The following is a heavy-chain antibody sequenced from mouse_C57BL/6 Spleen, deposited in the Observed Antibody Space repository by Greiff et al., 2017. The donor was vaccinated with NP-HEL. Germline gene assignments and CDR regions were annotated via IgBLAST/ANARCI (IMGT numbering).Heavy chain of an antibody. D-gene: IGHD2-2*01. CDR3: AKGGVTNYYAMDY. CDR2: IWSGGST. J-gene: IGHJ4*01. V-gene: IGHV2-4*01. CDR1: GFSLTSYG. Sequence: VKLMESGPGLVQPSQSLSITCTVSGFSLTSYGVHWVRQPPGKGLEWLGVIWSGGSTDYNAAFISRLSISKDNSKSQVFFKMNSLQADDTAIYYCAKGGVTNYYAMDYWGQGTSVTVSS.